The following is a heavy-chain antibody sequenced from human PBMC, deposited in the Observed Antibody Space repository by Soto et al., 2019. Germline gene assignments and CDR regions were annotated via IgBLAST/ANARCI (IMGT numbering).Heavy chain of an antibody. D-gene: IGHD2-21*01. V-gene: IGHV1-3*04. Sequence: ASVKVSCKASGYTFTDYAMHWVRQAPGQRLEWMGWISTGNGNTKYSQKFQGRVTITRDTSATTAYMELSSLRSEDTAVYYCAKGSQMWTPEYWGQGTLVNVSS. CDR1: GYTFTDYA. CDR2: ISTGNGNT. J-gene: IGHJ4*02. CDR3: AKGSQMWTPEY.